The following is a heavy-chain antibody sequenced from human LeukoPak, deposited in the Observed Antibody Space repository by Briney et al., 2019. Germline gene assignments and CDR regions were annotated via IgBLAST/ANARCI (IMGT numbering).Heavy chain of an antibody. Sequence: GGSLRLSCAASGFTFSESWMSWVRQAPGKGLEWVANIKQDGSEKYYVDSVKGRFTISRDNAKNSLYLQMNSLRAEDTAVYYCARDRSVLRYFDWLASGYFDYWAREPWSPSPQ. CDR2: IKQDGSEK. D-gene: IGHD3-9*01. CDR1: GFTFSESW. V-gene: IGHV3-7*01. CDR3: ARDRSVLRYFDWLASGYFDY. J-gene: IGHJ4*02.